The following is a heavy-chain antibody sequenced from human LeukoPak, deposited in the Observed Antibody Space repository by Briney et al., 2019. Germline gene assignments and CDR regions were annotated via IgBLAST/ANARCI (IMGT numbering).Heavy chain of an antibody. V-gene: IGHV3-7*01. Sequence: PGGSLRLSCAASGFTFSSYWMSWVRQAPGKGLEWVANIKQDGSEKYYVDSVKGRFTISRDNAKNSLYLQMNSLRAEDTAVYYCAKGPVIFGVENYMDVWGKGTTVTVSS. J-gene: IGHJ6*03. CDR2: IKQDGSEK. CDR3: AKGPVIFGVENYMDV. D-gene: IGHD3-3*01. CDR1: GFTFSSYW.